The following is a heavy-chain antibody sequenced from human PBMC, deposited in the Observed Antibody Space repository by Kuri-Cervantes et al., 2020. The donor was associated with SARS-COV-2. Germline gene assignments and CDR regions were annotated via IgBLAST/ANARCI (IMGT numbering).Heavy chain of an antibody. CDR3: AKDGDIVVVPATISGGFDS. J-gene: IGHJ4*02. CDR1: GFTFDDYA. V-gene: IGHV3-23*01. Sequence: LSLTCAASGFTFDDYAMHWVRQAPGKGLEWVSGISGSGGSTYYADSVKGRFTISRDNSKNTLYLQMNSLRAEDTAVYYCAKDGDIVVVPATISGGFDSWGQGTLVTVSS. D-gene: IGHD2-2*02. CDR2: ISGSGGST.